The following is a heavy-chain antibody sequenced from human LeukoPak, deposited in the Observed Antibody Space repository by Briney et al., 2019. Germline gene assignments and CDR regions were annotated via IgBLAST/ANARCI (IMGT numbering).Heavy chain of an antibody. J-gene: IGHJ5*02. V-gene: IGHV4-59*01. Sequence: PSETLSLTCTVSGGSISSYYWSWIRQPPGKGLEWIGYIYYSGSTNYNPSLKSRVTISVDTSKNQFSLKLSSVTAADTAVYYCARGREMATYNWFAPWGQETLVTFSS. CDR1: GGSISSYY. CDR3: ARGREMATYNWFAP. CDR2: IYYSGST. D-gene: IGHD5-24*01.